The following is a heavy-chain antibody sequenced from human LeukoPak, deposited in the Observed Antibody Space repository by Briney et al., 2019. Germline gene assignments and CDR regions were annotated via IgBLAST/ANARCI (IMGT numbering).Heavy chain of an antibody. D-gene: IGHD6-13*01. CDR1: GFTFSSYA. J-gene: IGHJ4*02. V-gene: IGHV3-23*01. CDR2: ISGSGGST. Sequence: QTGGSLRLSCAASGFTFSSYAMSWVRQAPGKGLEWVSAISGSGGSTYYADSVKGRFTISRDNSKNTLYLQMNSLRAEDTAVYYCAKAWSSSWYFDYWGQGTLVTVSS. CDR3: AKAWSSSWYFDY.